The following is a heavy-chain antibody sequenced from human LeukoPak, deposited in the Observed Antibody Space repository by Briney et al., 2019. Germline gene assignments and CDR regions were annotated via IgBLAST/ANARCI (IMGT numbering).Heavy chain of an antibody. D-gene: IGHD3-10*01. CDR3: AREVVTMVRGLISLPYFDY. CDR1: GFTFSNSG. CDR2: IRYDGGIK. J-gene: IGHJ4*02. V-gene: IGHV3-30*02. Sequence: GGSLRLSCAASGFTFSNSGMHWVHQAPGKGLEGVAFIRYDGGIKHFADSVQGRFTISRDNSENTLYLQMNSLRAEDTAVYYCAREVVTMVRGLISLPYFDYWGQGTLVTVSS.